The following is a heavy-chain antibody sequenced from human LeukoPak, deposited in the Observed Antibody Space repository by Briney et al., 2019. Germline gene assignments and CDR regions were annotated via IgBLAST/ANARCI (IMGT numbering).Heavy chain of an antibody. CDR3: ARTPTYCGGDCYYFDP. CDR1: GGSISSSGYS. D-gene: IGHD2-21*02. CDR2: IHHTGST. J-gene: IGHJ5*02. Sequence: SQTLSLTCAVSGGSISSSGYSWSWIRQPPGKGLEWIGYIHHTGSTYYNPSLRSRVTISVDRSKNQFSLKLSSVTAADTAMYFCARTPTYCGGDCYYFDPWGQGTLVTVSS. V-gene: IGHV4-30-2*01.